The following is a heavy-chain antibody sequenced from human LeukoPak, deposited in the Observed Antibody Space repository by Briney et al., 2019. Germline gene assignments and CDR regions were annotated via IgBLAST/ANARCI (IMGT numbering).Heavy chain of an antibody. CDR2: INQDGSQK. V-gene: IGHV3-7*01. Sequence: PGGSLSLSCAPSGFTFTIYWVTWVRRAPGGGREWVAYINQDGSQKFFVDSVKGRFTLSRDNAKNSLYLQMNILRVEDTAVYYCARVAKYYYGSETYYFFEHWGQGTPVTASS. CDR3: ARVAKYYYGSETYYFFEH. J-gene: IGHJ4*02. CDR1: GFTFTIYW. D-gene: IGHD3-10*01.